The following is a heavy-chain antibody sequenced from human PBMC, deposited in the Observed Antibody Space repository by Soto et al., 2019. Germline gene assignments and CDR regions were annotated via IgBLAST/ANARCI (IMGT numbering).Heavy chain of an antibody. CDR1: GFTFSRYW. CDR2: INSDGSST. V-gene: IGHV3-74*01. Sequence: GGSLRLSCAASGFTFSRYWMHWVRQAPGKGLAWVSRINSDGSSTTYADSVKGRFTISRDNAKNTLYLQMNSLRAEDTAVYYCARDREYDILTGSDSWGQGTLVTVSS. D-gene: IGHD3-9*01. J-gene: IGHJ4*02. CDR3: ARDREYDILTGSDS.